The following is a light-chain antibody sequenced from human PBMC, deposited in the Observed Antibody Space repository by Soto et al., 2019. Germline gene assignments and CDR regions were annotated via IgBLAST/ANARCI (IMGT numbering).Light chain of an antibody. V-gene: IGKV3-11*01. CDR1: QSVSSY. CDR3: QQRSIWYT. CDR2: DAS. J-gene: IGKJ2*01. Sequence: EIVLTQSPATLSLSPGERATLSCRASQSVSSYLAWYQQKPGQAPRLLIYDASNRATGVSARFSGSGSGTDFTLTISSLEPEDFAVYYCQQRSIWYTFGQGTKLEIK.